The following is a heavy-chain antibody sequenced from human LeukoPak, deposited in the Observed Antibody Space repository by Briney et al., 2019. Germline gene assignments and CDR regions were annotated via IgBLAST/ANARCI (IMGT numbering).Heavy chain of an antibody. D-gene: IGHD3-22*01. CDR2: IYHSGST. J-gene: IGHJ3*02. CDR1: GGSISSSSYY. V-gene: IGHV4-39*07. Sequence: PSETLSLTCTVSGGSISSSSYYWGWIRQPPGKGLEWIGSIYHSGSTYFHPSLKSRVTISVDTSKNQFSLKLSSVTAADTAVYYCARDQAAYYDRSGYHCSSTAAAFDIWGQGTVVTVSS. CDR3: ARDQAAYYDRSGYHCSSTAAAFDI.